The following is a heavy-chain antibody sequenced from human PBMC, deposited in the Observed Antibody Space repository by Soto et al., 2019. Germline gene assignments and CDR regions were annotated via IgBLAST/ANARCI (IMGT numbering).Heavy chain of an antibody. Sequence: QVQLVESGGGVVQPGTSLRLSCVGSGFTFRSYVIHWVRPAPGKGLEWVALTSYDGSNKDYGDSVKGRFTISRDNSRNTVDLQMDSLRREDTALYYCARWGTTGGLDVWGQGTLVSVSS. CDR2: TSYDGSNK. D-gene: IGHD3-16*01. J-gene: IGHJ1*01. CDR1: GFTFRSYV. CDR3: ARWGTTGGLDV. V-gene: IGHV3-33*05.